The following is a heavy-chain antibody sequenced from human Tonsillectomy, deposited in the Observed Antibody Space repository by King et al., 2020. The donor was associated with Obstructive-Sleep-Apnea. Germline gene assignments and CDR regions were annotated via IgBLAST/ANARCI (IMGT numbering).Heavy chain of an antibody. CDR2: MNPNSGNT. D-gene: IGHD3-22*01. CDR3: ARGSAYDSSVYYFSYYGMDV. CDR1: GYTFTSYD. V-gene: IGHV1-8*01. Sequence: QLVQSGAEVKKPGASVKVSCKASGYTFTSYDINWVRQATGQGLEWMGWMNPNSGNTGYAQKFQDRVTMTRNTSISTAYMELSSLRSEDTAVYYCARGSAYDSSVYYFSYYGMDVWGQGTTVTVSS. J-gene: IGHJ6*02.